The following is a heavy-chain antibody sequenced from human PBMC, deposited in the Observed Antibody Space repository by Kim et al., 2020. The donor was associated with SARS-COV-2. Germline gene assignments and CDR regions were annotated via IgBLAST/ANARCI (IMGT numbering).Heavy chain of an antibody. CDR3: VRDGAKWNFDF. Sequence: TTNYPQKFQGRVTMTGDTSTGTVYMELGSLRSEDTAVYYCVRDGAKWNFDFWGQGTLVTVSS. CDR2: TT. J-gene: IGHJ4*02. V-gene: IGHV1-46*01. D-gene: IGHD1-26*01.